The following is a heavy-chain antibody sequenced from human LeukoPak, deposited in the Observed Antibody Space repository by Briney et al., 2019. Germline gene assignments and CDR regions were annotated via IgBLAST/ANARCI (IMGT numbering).Heavy chain of an antibody. CDR1: GGSISSYY. V-gene: IGHV4-59*12. Sequence: PSETLSLTCTVSGGSISSYYWSWIRQPPGKGLEWIGYIYYSGSANYNPSLKSRVTMSVDTSKNQFSLKLSSVTAADTAVYYCARGGRLGSYYFDYWGQGTLVTVSS. J-gene: IGHJ4*02. CDR3: ARGGRLGSYYFDY. D-gene: IGHD3-10*02. CDR2: IYYSGSA.